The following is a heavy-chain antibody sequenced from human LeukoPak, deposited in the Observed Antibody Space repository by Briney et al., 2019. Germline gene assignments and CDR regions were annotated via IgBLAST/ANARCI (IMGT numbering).Heavy chain of an antibody. Sequence: GGSLRLSCAASGFTFDDYAMHWVRQAPGKGLEWVSGISWNGGSIDYADSVKGRFTISRDNGKNSLYLQMNSLRVEDTAFYYCAKDYSYGGNSIFDRWGQGTFVPVSS. CDR2: ISWNGGSI. J-gene: IGHJ4*02. CDR1: GFTFDDYA. V-gene: IGHV3-9*01. D-gene: IGHD4-23*01. CDR3: AKDYSYGGNSIFDR.